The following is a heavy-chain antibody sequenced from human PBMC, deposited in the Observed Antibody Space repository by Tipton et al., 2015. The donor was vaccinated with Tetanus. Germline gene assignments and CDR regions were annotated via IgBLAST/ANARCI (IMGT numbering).Heavy chain of an antibody. CDR2: IYFSGST. CDR1: GGSISSGGYY. V-gene: IGHV4-31*03. J-gene: IGHJ6*02. Sequence: GLVKPSQTLSLTCTVSGGSISSGGYYWSWIRQHPGKGLEWIGDIYFSGSTYYNPSLKSRVTISVDTSKNQFSLKLRSVTAADTAVYYCVRWDGPDYSGSPMPPTYGMGVWGQGTTVTVSS. CDR3: VRWDGPDYSGSPMPPTYGMGV. D-gene: IGHD1-26*01.